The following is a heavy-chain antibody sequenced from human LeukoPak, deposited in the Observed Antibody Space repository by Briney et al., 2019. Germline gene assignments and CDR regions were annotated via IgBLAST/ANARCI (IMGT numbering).Heavy chain of an antibody. Sequence: PGGSLRLSCAASGFTVSSNYMSWVRQAPGKGLEWVSVIYSGGSTYYADSMKGRFTISRDNSKNTLYLQMNSVRAEDTAVYYCARGAGSYKYYMDVWGKGTTVTVSS. D-gene: IGHD3-10*01. CDR1: GFTVSSNY. J-gene: IGHJ6*03. CDR3: ARGAGSYKYYMDV. V-gene: IGHV3-53*01. CDR2: IYSGGST.